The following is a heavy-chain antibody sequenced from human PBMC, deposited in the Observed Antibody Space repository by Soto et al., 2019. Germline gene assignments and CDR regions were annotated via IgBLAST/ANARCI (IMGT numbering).Heavy chain of an antibody. CDR3: ALLVFAAITYYFDS. CDR1: GFSLSTSGVG. D-gene: IGHD5-12*01. V-gene: IGHV2-5*02. CDR2: IYWEDDK. Sequence: QITLKESGPPLVKPTQTLTLTCTFSGFSLSTSGVGVGWIRQPPGKALEWLTFIYWEDDKRNSPFLKSRLTITQDTSKNQVVLTKSNMDPVDTATYYCALLVFAAITYYFDSWGQGTLVTVSS. J-gene: IGHJ4*02.